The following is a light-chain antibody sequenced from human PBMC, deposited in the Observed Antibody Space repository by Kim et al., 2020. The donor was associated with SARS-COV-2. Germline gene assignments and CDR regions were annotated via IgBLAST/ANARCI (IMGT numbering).Light chain of an antibody. Sequence: QTSTPTCSGNNYNVGRLGTGWLQQNQGHPPNLLSYRNNSRPSGISERFSASRSENTASLTITGLQPEDEADYYCSAWDSSLSAWVFGGGTKLTVL. V-gene: IGLV10-54*04. CDR1: NYNVGRLG. CDR2: RNN. J-gene: IGLJ3*02. CDR3: SAWDSSLSAWV.